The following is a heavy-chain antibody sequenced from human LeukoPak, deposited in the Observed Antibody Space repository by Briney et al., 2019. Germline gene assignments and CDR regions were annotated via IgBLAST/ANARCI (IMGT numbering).Heavy chain of an antibody. CDR3: ARAYYYDSSGYFDDAFDI. Sequence: SETLSLTCTVSGGSISSSSYYWGWIRQPPGKGLEWIGSIYYSGSTYYNPPLKSRVTISVDTSKNQFSLKLSSVTAADTAVYYCARAYYYDSSGYFDDAFDIWGQGTMVTVSS. V-gene: IGHV4-39*01. D-gene: IGHD3-22*01. CDR1: GGSISSSSYY. J-gene: IGHJ3*02. CDR2: IYYSGST.